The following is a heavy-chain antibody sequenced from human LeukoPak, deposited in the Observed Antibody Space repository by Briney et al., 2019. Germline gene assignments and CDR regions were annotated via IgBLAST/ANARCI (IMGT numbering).Heavy chain of an antibody. Sequence: SETLSLTCAVYVGSFSGFYWTWIRQPPGTGLEWIGEINHSGSTNFNPSLKSRVTVSVDRSKNQFSLKLTSLTAADTAVYYCARAPEYSSSSGRLDYWGQGTLVTVSS. CDR1: VGSFSGFY. CDR2: INHSGST. CDR3: ARAPEYSSSSGRLDY. V-gene: IGHV4-34*01. D-gene: IGHD6-6*01. J-gene: IGHJ4*02.